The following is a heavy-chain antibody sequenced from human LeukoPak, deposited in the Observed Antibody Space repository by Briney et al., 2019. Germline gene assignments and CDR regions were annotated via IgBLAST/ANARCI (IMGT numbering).Heavy chain of an antibody. J-gene: IGHJ5*02. V-gene: IGHV3-48*01. CDR3: ARDSNEWRMTTFNWFDP. CDR2: ISSSSSTI. Sequence: PGGSLRLSCAASGFTFSSYSMNWVRQAPGKGLEWVSYISSSSSTIYYADSVKGRFTISRDNAKNSLYLQMNSLRAEDTAVYYCARDSNEWRMTTFNWFDPWGRGTLVTVSS. CDR1: GFTFSSYS. D-gene: IGHD4-11*01.